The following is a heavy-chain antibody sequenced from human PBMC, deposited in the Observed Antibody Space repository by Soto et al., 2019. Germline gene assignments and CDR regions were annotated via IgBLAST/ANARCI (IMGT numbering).Heavy chain of an antibody. J-gene: IGHJ4*02. D-gene: IGHD2-2*01. CDR1: GFDFDKYV. V-gene: IGHV3-23*01. CDR3: GKGKNVFEGPGVIDY. CDR2: MSGSNDNHNR. Sequence: EVQLLESGGGLVLRGGSLRLSCVASGFDFDKYVMNWVRQAPGKGLEWISGMSGSNDNHNRYYTDSVSGRFTISRDYSKSTVYLEMRRLGAEETAGYYWGKGKNVFEGPGVIDYWGQGTLVTVSS.